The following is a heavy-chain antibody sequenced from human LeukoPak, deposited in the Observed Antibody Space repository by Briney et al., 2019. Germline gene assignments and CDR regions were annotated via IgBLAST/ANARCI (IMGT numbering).Heavy chain of an antibody. J-gene: IGHJ4*02. D-gene: IGHD3-10*01. Sequence: GGSLRLSCAASGFTLSSYWMHWVRQVPGKGLVWVSRINPDGSITTYADSVKGRFTISRDNAKNTLYLQMNSLRAEDTAVYYCARVRVGAYDFEYWGQGTLVTVSS. V-gene: IGHV3-74*01. CDR3: ARVRVGAYDFEY. CDR1: GFTLSSYW. CDR2: INPDGSIT.